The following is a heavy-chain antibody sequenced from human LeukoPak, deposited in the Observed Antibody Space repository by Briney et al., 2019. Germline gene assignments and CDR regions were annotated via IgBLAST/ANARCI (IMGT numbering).Heavy chain of an antibody. CDR1: GGSISSYY. Sequence: SETLSLTCTVSGGSISSYYWSWIRQPPGKGLEWIGYIYYSGSTNYNPSLKSRVTVSVDTSKNQFSLKLSSVTAADTAVYYCASGDFWSGYYSPSLDYWGQGTLVTVSS. CDR2: IYYSGST. V-gene: IGHV4-59*01. CDR3: ASGDFWSGYYSPSLDY. J-gene: IGHJ4*02. D-gene: IGHD3-3*01.